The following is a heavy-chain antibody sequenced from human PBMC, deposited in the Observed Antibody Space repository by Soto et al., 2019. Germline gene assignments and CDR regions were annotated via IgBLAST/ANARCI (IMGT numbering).Heavy chain of an antibody. CDR3: AKRAQGSEWSEYFDY. Sequence: PGGSLRLSCAASGFTFSSFAMSWVRQAPGKGLEWVSAISGSGGSTFYADSVKGRFTISRDNSKNTLYLQMNNLRAEDTAVYYCAKRAQGSEWSEYFDYWGQGTLVTVS. CDR2: ISGSGGST. J-gene: IGHJ4*02. D-gene: IGHD2-8*01. CDR1: GFTFSSFA. V-gene: IGHV3-23*01.